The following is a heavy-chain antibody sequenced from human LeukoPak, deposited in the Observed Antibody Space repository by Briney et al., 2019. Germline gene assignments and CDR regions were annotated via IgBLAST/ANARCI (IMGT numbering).Heavy chain of an antibody. CDR3: ARGRRGAGPPDY. V-gene: IGHV3-21*01. CDR1: GFTFSSYS. Sequence: GGSLRLSCAASGFTFSSYSMNWVRQAPGKGLKWFSSISSSSSYIYYAASVKGRFTISRDNAKNSLYLQMNSLRAEDTAVYYCARGRRGAGPPDYWGQGTLVTVSS. J-gene: IGHJ4*02. D-gene: IGHD1-26*01. CDR2: ISSSSSYI.